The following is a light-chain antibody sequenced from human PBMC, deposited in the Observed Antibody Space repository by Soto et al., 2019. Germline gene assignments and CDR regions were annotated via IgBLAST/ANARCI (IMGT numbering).Light chain of an antibody. CDR3: QQANSFPWT. CDR2: AAS. J-gene: IGKJ1*01. V-gene: IGKV1-12*01. CDR1: QGISSW. Sequence: QMTCSSSSLSAAVGERVTITCWASQGISSWLAWYQQKPGKAPKLLIYAASSLESGVPSRFSGSGSGTEFTLTISSLQPEDFATYYCQQANSFPWTFGQGTKVDIK.